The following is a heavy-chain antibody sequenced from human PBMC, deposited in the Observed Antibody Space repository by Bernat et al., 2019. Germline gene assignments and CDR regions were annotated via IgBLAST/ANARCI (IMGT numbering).Heavy chain of an antibody. CDR2: IYHTGST. J-gene: IGHJ2*01. CDR3: ARVTIFGVLNYWYFDL. CDR1: DGSMSSGAYY. Sequence: QLHLQESGPGLVKPLETLSLTCTVSDGSMSSGAYYWGWIRQSPAGGLECIGIIYHTGSTYYMPSLKSRVTISVDTSKNQFSLNLRSVTAADTAVYYCARVTIFGVLNYWYFDLWGRGTLVTVAS. V-gene: IGHV4-39*01. D-gene: IGHD3-3*01.